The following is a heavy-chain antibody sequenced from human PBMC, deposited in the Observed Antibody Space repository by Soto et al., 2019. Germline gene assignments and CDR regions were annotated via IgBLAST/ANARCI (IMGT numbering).Heavy chain of an antibody. Sequence: SETLSLTCTVSGGSISSYYWSWIRQPPGKGLEWIGYIYYTGSTNYNPSLRRRVTMSVDTSKSQFSLKLSSVTAADTAVYYCARDLAYPSGAWFDPWGQGTLVTAPQ. CDR3: ARDLAYPSGAWFDP. CDR2: IYYTGST. J-gene: IGHJ5*02. V-gene: IGHV4-59*01. D-gene: IGHD2-21*01. CDR1: GGSISSYY.